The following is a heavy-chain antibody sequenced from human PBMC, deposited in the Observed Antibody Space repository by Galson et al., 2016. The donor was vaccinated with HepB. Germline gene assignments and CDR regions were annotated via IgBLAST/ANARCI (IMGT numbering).Heavy chain of an antibody. D-gene: IGHD4-17*01. CDR3: ARPKADASGDYNWFDP. J-gene: IGHJ5*02. V-gene: IGHV1-69*02. CDR2: IIPILGIA. CDR1: GGTLSSCP. Sequence: SVKVSCKASGGTLSSCPISWVRQAPGQGLEWMGRIIPILGIANSAQRFQGRLALTAGKSTTTAYMQLSNLTSEDTAVYYCARPKADASGDYNWFDPWGQGTLVTVSS.